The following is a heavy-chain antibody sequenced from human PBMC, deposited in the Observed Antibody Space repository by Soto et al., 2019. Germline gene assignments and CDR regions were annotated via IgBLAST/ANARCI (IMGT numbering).Heavy chain of an antibody. V-gene: IGHV1-18*01. D-gene: IGHD3-10*01. J-gene: IGHJ4*02. CDR3: ARDDEGGSYCDLGY. CDR2: ISAYNGNNK. Sequence: ASVKVSCKASGYTFTSYGISWVRQAPGQGLEWMGWISAYNGNNKYYADSVKGRFTISRDNSKNTLYLQMNSLRTEDTAIYYCARDDEGGSYCDLGYWGQGTLVTVSS. CDR1: GYTFTSYG.